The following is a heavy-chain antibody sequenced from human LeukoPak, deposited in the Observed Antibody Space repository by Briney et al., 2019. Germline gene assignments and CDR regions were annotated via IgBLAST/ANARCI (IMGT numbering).Heavy chain of an antibody. CDR3: AKGWSVVANPPLFDY. CDR1: GFTFDDYA. V-gene: IGHV3-9*01. J-gene: IGHJ4*02. CDR2: ISWNSGSI. D-gene: IGHD2-15*01. Sequence: GGSLRLSCAASGFTFDDYAMHWVRQAPGKGLEWVSGISWNSGSIGYADSVKGRFTISRDNAKNSLYLQMNSLRAEDTALYYCAKGWSVVANPPLFDYWGQGTLVTVSS.